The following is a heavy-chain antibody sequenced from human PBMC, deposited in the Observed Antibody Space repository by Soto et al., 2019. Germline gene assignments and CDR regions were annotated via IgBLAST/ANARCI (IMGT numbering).Heavy chain of an antibody. CDR1: GFTFSSYE. CDR2: ISSSGSTI. Sequence: GGSLRLSCAASGFTFSSYEMNWVRQAPGKGLEWVSYISSSGSTIYYADSVKGRSTISRDNAKNSLYLQMNSLRAEDTAVYYCARDFSQDYDTTGDYYYYGMDVWGQGTTVTVSS. D-gene: IGHD3-9*01. J-gene: IGHJ6*02. CDR3: ARDFSQDYDTTGDYYYYGMDV. V-gene: IGHV3-48*03.